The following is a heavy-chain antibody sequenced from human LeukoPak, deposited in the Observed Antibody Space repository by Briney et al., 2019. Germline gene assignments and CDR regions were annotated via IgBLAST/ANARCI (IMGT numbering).Heavy chain of an antibody. J-gene: IGHJ3*02. V-gene: IGHV4-59*08. Sequence: SETLSLTCTVSGGSINSYYWSWTRQPPGKGLEWIGHMYYSGGTNYNPSLKSRVTISVDTSKNHFSLKLSSVTAADTAVYYCARLGSTFDTWGQGTMVTVSS. CDR2: MYYSGGT. CDR3: ARLGSTFDT. CDR1: GGSINSYY. D-gene: IGHD2-2*01.